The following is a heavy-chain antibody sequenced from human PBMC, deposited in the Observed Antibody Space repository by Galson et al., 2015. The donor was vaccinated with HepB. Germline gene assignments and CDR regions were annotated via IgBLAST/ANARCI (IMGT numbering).Heavy chain of an antibody. CDR3: ARDGYSSGWYGGALDP. J-gene: IGHJ5*02. CDR1: GYTFTGYY. Sequence: SVKVSCKASGYTFTGYYLHWVRQAPGHGLEWMGRINPNSGGTNYAQKFQGRVTMTRDTSITTVYMELSRLTSDDTAVYYCARDGYSSGWYGGALDPWGQGTLVTVSS. CDR2: INPNSGGT. V-gene: IGHV1-2*06. D-gene: IGHD6-19*01.